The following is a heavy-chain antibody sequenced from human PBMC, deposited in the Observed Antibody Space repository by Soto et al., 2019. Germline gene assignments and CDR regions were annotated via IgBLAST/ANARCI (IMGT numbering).Heavy chain of an antibody. Sequence: QMQLVQSGAELKKPGSSVKVSCKVSGDTFTANALTWVRQAPGQGLEWIGGMIPVFGKPSYAQNFQGRVTITADRSTTDESTSTDYMELSSLRFEDTAVYYCGRVALNGPGNHWGQGTLVTVSS. D-gene: IGHD2-8*01. CDR3: GRVALNGPGNH. V-gene: IGHV1-69*01. J-gene: IGHJ5*02. CDR1: GDTFTANA. CDR2: MIPVFGKP.